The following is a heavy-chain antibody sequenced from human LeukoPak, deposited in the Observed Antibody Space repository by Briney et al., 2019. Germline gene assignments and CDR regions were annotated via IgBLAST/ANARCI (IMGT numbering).Heavy chain of an antibody. D-gene: IGHD6-19*01. J-gene: IGHJ4*02. CDR3: ARAAVAGDYFDY. Sequence: GSSVKVSCKASGYTFTGYYMHWVRQAPGQGLEWMGWINPNSGGTNYAQKFQGRVTVTRDTSISTAYMELRRLRSDDTAVYYCARAAVAGDYFDYWGQGTLVTVSS. V-gene: IGHV1-2*02. CDR2: INPNSGGT. CDR1: GYTFTGYY.